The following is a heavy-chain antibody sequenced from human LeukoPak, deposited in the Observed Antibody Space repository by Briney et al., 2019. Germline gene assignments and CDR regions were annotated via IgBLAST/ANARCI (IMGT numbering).Heavy chain of an antibody. V-gene: IGHV1-2*02. D-gene: IGHD3-10*01. CDR3: ARPLFPSAVINFDY. Sequence: ASVKVSCKASGYTFTDYYMHWVRQAPGQGLEWMGWINPNSGGTNYAQKFQGRVTMTRDTSISTAYMDLSRLKSDDMALYYCARPLFPSAVINFDYWGQGTLVTVSS. CDR2: INPNSGGT. J-gene: IGHJ4*02. CDR1: GYTFTDYY.